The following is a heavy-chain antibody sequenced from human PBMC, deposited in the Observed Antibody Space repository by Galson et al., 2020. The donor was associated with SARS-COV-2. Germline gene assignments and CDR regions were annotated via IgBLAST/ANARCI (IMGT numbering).Heavy chain of an antibody. CDR2: MYYSGST. D-gene: IGHD2-2*01. V-gene: IGHV4-59*08. J-gene: IGHJ6*04. Sequence: ETSETLSLTCTVSGGSISTYYWTWIRQPPGKGLEWIGSMYYSGSTNYNPSLKSRVTISVDTSKNQLSLKLSSVTAADTAVCYSARLGCSSISCSSMDGWGGGTRVTVSS. CDR1: GGSISTYY. CDR3: ARLGCSSISCSSMDG.